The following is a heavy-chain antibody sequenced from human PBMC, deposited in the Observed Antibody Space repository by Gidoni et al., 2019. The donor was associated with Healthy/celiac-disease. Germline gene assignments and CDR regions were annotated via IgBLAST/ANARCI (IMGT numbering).Heavy chain of an antibody. V-gene: IGHV1-2*07. Sequence: QVQLVQSGAEVKKPGASVKVSCQASGYTFTGYYMHWVRQAPGQGLEWMGWINPNSGGTNYAHKFQGRVTMTRDTSISTAYMELSRLRSDDTAVYYCARRIAVAGTIYFDYWGQGTLVTVSS. J-gene: IGHJ4*02. D-gene: IGHD6-19*01. CDR3: ARRIAVAGTIYFDY. CDR1: GYTFTGYY. CDR2: INPNSGGT.